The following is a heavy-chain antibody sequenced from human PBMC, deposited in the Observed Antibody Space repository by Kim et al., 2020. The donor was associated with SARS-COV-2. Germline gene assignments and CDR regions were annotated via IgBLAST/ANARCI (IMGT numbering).Heavy chain of an antibody. J-gene: IGHJ6*02. V-gene: IGHV4-39*01. D-gene: IGHD6-13*01. Sequence: SETLSLTCTVSGGSISSSSYYWGWIRQPPGKGLEWIGSIYYSGSTYYNPSLKSRVTISVDTSKNQFSLKLSSVTAADTAVYYCARIGAAGTGGFYYYGMDVWGQGTTVTVSS. CDR1: GGSISSSSYY. CDR3: ARIGAAGTGGFYYYGMDV. CDR2: IYYSGST.